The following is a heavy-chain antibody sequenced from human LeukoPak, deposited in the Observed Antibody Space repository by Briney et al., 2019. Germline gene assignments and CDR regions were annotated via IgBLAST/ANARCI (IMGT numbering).Heavy chain of an antibody. Sequence: SETLSLTCTVSGGSMSISSHYWGWIRQSPGKGLEWTGSIYYSGTIYYNPSLKSRVTISVDTSKNKFSLKLSSVTAADTAIYYCATTTIRLGYWGQGTLVTVSS. V-gene: IGHV4-39*07. J-gene: IGHJ4*02. CDR2: IYYSGTI. CDR3: ATTTIRLGY. CDR1: GGSMSISSHY. D-gene: IGHD1-26*01.